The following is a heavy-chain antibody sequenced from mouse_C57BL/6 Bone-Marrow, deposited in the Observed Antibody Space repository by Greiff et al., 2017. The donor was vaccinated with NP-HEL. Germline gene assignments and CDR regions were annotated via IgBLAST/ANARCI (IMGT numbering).Heavy chain of an antibody. CDR3: ARSPRDGGCPYYFDY. J-gene: IGHJ2*01. D-gene: IGHD1-1*02. CDR1: GYTFTSSG. Sequence: VQLQQSGAELARPGASVKLSCKASGYTFTSSGISWVKQRPGQGLEWIGEIYPRSGNTYYNEKFKGKATLTADKSSSTAYLELRSLTSECSAVDYCARSPRDGGCPYYFDYWGQGTTLTVSS. CDR2: IYPRSGNT. V-gene: IGHV1-81*01.